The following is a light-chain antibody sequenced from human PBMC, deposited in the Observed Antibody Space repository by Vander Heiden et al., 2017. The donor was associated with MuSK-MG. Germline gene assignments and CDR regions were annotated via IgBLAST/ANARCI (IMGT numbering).Light chain of an antibody. J-gene: IGKJ5*01. Sequence: DIVITHSPLSPSVSPAQPVSNCGKISQSVRHSIGKSYLYWYLQKPGQPPQLLIYEVSNRCSGVSDWSSSSESRKDITRKISRVAADDVGVYSYRRNIQLPITFGQGTKMEIK. CDR1: QSVRHSIGKSY. CDR3: RRNIQLPIT. CDR2: EVS. V-gene: IGKV2D-29*01.